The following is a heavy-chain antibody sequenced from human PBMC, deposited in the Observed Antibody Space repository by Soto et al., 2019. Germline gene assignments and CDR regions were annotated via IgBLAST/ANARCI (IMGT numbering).Heavy chain of an antibody. Sequence: GSLGLACSVRGLSLSNDRMGVSWIRQPPGKALEWLAHIFSNDEKSYSTSLKSRLTISKDTSKSQVVLTMTNMDPVDTATYYCARSSSSLIDYWGQGTLVTVSS. J-gene: IGHJ4*02. CDR2: IFSNDEK. V-gene: IGHV2-26*01. D-gene: IGHD6-6*01. CDR1: GLSLSNDRMG. CDR3: ARSSSSLIDY.